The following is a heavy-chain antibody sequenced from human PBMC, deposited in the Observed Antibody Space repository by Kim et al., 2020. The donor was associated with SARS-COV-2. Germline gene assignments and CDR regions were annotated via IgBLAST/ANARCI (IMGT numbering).Heavy chain of an antibody. CDR2: IKQDGSEK. CDR3: ARAYDILTGYLPPYFDY. J-gene: IGHJ4*02. Sequence: GGSLRLSCSASGFTFSSYWMSWVRQAPGKGLEWVANIKQDGSEKYYVDSVKGRFTISRDNATNSLYLQMNSLRAEDTGVYYCARAYDILTGYLPPYFDYWGQGTLVTVSS. D-gene: IGHD3-9*01. V-gene: IGHV3-7*03. CDR1: GFTFSSYW.